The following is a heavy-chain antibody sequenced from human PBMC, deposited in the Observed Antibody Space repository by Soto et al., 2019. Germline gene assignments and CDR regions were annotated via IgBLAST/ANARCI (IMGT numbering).Heavy chain of an antibody. CDR1: GDSIRNYY. V-gene: IGHV4-59*08. J-gene: IGHJ6*03. CDR2: VYYSGST. CDR3: ARQKYSSSSPLGDYYYYMDV. Sequence: SETLSLTCTVSGDSIRNYYWTWVRQPPGKGLEWIGYVYYSGSTNYNPSLKSRVTMSVDTSKKQFSLKLSSVTATDTAVYYCARQKYSSSSPLGDYYYYMDVWGKGTTVTAP. D-gene: IGHD6-6*01.